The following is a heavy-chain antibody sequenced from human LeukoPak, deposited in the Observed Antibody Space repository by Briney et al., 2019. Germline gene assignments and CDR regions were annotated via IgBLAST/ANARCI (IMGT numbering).Heavy chain of an antibody. V-gene: IGHV3-11*04. Sequence: PGGSLRLSCAASGFTFSDYYMSWIRQAPGKGLEWASYISSSGSTIYYEDSVKGRFTISRDNAKNSLYLQMNSLRAEDTAVYYCARDGYYDSSGYGPPWGQGTLVTVSS. J-gene: IGHJ5*02. D-gene: IGHD3-22*01. CDR1: GFTFSDYY. CDR3: ARDGYYDSSGYGPP. CDR2: ISSSGSTI.